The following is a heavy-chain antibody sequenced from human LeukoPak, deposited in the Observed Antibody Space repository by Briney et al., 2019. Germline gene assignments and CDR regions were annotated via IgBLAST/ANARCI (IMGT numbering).Heavy chain of an antibody. CDR1: GGSISSSSYY. J-gene: IGHJ3*02. D-gene: IGHD1-14*01. CDR2: IYYSGST. V-gene: IGHV4-39*02. Sequence: PSETLSLTCTVSGGSISSSSYYWGWIRQPPGKGLEWIGSIYYSGSTYYNPSLKSRVTISVDTSKNQFSLRLSSVTAADTAMYYCARDRLSPETSFDALDIWGQGTMVTVSS. CDR3: ARDRLSPETSFDALDI.